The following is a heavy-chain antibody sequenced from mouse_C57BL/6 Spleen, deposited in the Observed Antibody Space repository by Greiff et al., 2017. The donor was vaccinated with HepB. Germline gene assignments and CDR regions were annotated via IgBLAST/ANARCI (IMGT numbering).Heavy chain of an antibody. CDR1: GYTFTSYW. D-gene: IGHD1-1*01. CDR2: IDPSDSYT. J-gene: IGHJ1*03. Sequence: QVQLQQPGAELVKPGASVKLSCKASGYTFTSYWMQWVKQRPGQGLEWIGEIDPSDSYTNYNQKFKGKATLTVDTSSSTAYMQLSSLTSEDSAVYYCARGNYYGRSYGWYFDVWGTGTTVTVSS. CDR3: ARGNYYGRSYGWYFDV. V-gene: IGHV1-50*01.